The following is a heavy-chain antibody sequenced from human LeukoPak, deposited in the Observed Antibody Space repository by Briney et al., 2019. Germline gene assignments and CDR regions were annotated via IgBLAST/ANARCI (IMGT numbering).Heavy chain of an antibody. CDR2: ISGSGGTT. V-gene: IGHV3-23*01. Sequence: GGSLRLSCAASGFTFSSYAMSWVRQAPGKGLEWVSSISGSGGTTYCADSVKGRFTISRDNSKNTLYLQMDSLRAEDTAVYYCAKKGGDYDGDQQAFDIWGQGTMVTVSS. D-gene: IGHD4-23*01. CDR1: GFTFSSYA. CDR3: AKKGGDYDGDQQAFDI. J-gene: IGHJ3*02.